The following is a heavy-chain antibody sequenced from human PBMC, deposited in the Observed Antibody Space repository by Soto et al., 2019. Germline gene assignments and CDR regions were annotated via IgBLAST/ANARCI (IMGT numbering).Heavy chain of an antibody. J-gene: IGHJ5*02. CDR1: GGSISSSSYY. Sequence: QLQLQESRPGLVKPSETLSLTCTVSGGSISSSSYYWGWIRQPPGKGLEWIGSIYYSGSTYYNPSLKTRVTIAVDTSKNQFALKLSSVTAADTAVYYCARHYPERLNNWFDPWGQGTLVIVSS. CDR2: IYYSGST. D-gene: IGHD1-1*01. CDR3: ARHYPERLNNWFDP. V-gene: IGHV4-39*01.